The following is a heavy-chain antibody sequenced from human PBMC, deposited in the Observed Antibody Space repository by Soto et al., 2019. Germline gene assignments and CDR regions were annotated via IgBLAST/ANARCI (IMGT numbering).Heavy chain of an antibody. D-gene: IGHD6-6*01. V-gene: IGHV3-23*01. CDR3: AKTQYSSSSFNWFDP. CDR1: GFTFSSYA. J-gene: IGHJ5*02. CDR2: ISGSGGST. Sequence: GSLRLSCAASGFTFSSYAMSWVRQAPGKGLEWVSAISGSGGSTYYADSVKGRFTISRDNSKNTLYLQMNSLRAEDTAVYYCAKTQYSSSSFNWFDPWGQGTLVTVSS.